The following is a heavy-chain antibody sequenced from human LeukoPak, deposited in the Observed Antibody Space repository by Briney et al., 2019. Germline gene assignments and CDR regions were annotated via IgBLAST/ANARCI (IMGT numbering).Heavy chain of an antibody. D-gene: IGHD3-10*01. CDR2: IIPIFGTA. V-gene: IGHV1-69*13. CDR3: ARDWDEGDYYGSGSYVYYYGMDV. CDR1: GGTFSSYA. J-gene: IGHJ6*02. Sequence: SVKVSCKASGGTFSSYAISWVRQAPGQGLEWMGGIIPIFGTANYAQKFQGRVTITADESTSTAYMELSSLRSEDTAVYYCARDWDEGDYYGSGSYVYYYGMDVWGQGATVTVSS.